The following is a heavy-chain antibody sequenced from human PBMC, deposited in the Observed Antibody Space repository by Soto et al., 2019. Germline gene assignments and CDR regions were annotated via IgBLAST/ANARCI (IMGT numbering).Heavy chain of an antibody. V-gene: IGHV4-59*04. CDR1: GGSISSYY. J-gene: IGHJ6*02. CDR3: AHQTISYTLDV. Sequence: SETLSLTCTVSGGSISSYYWNWIRQPPGKGLEWIGETYHGGATYYNPSLKSRVTISTDESKNQLSLKLNFVTAADTAVYYCAHQTISYTLDVWGQGTTVTVSS. CDR2: TYHGGAT. D-gene: IGHD1-1*01.